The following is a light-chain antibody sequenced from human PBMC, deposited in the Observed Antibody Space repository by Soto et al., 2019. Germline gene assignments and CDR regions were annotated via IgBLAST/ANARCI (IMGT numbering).Light chain of an antibody. Sequence: VLTQSPGTLSLSPGESATLSCRASQSVYSRHLAWYQQRRGQAPRLLIYAASSRASGIPDRFSGSGSGTDFTLTISRVEPEDFAVYYCQQRNNWPPSITFGPGTRLEIK. CDR2: AAS. CDR3: QQRNNWPPSIT. J-gene: IGKJ5*01. CDR1: QSVYSRH. V-gene: IGKV3D-20*02.